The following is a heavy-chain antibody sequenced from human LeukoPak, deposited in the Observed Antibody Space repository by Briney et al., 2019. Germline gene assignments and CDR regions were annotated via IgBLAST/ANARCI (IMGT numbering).Heavy chain of an antibody. CDR2: ISRTSSDI. V-gene: IGHV3-21*03. J-gene: IGHJ4*02. CDR1: GVSFSGYS. D-gene: IGHD3-10*01. Sequence: GGSLRLSCAASGVSFSGYSMSWVRQAPGKGLEWVSFISRTSSDIYHADSVKGRFTISRDDSKNTLYLQMNSLKTEDTAVYYCTTGLWFGEILSDFWGQGTLVTVSS. CDR3: TTGLWFGEILSDF.